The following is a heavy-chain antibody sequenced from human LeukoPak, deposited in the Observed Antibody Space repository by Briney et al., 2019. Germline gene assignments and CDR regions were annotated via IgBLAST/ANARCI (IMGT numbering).Heavy chain of an antibody. D-gene: IGHD7-27*01. CDR3: ARDSNWAFDY. CDR2: ISDTI. V-gene: IGHV3-48*02. CDR1: GFTFSSYA. J-gene: IGHJ4*02. Sequence: GGSLRLSCAASGFTFSSYAMNWVRQAPGKGLEWVSYISDTIYYADSVKGRFTISRDNVKNSLYPQMNSLRDEDTAVYYCARDSNWAFDYWGQGTLVTVSS.